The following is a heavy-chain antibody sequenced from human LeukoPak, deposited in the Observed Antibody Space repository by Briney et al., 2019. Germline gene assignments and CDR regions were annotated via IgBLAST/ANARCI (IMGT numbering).Heavy chain of an antibody. Sequence: GGSLRLSCEASGFTFSSYAMHWVRQAPGKGLEWVAVIWFDGSKKYYADSVKGRFTISRDDPKNTLYLQMNSLRAEDTAVYFCARDRVNLFDYWGQGALVTVSS. CDR3: ARDRVNLFDY. D-gene: IGHD1-14*01. CDR1: GFTFSSYA. J-gene: IGHJ4*02. CDR2: IWFDGSKK. V-gene: IGHV3-33*08.